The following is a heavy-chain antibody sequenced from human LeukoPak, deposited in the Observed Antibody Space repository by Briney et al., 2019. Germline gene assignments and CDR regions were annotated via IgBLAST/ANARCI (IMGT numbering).Heavy chain of an antibody. J-gene: IGHJ4*02. CDR2: IKQDGSEK. Sequence: PGGSLRLSCAVSGFTSSSYWMSWVRQAPGKGLEWVANIKQDGSEKYYVDSAKGRFTISRDNAKNSLYLQMNSLRAEDTAVYYCARAPYCIGGSCRFDYWGQGTLVTVSS. CDR3: ARAPYCIGGSCRFDY. CDR1: GFTSSSYW. V-gene: IGHV3-7*03. D-gene: IGHD2-15*01.